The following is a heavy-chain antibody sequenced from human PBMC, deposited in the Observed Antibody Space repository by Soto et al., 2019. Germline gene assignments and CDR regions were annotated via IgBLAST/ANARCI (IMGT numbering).Heavy chain of an antibody. Sequence: SQTLSLTCTVSGGSISSYYWSWIRQPPGKGLEWIGYIYYSGSTNYNPSLKSRVTISVDTSKNQFSLKLSSVTAADTAVYYCARVSTDTAMVTASYYYYYGMDVWGQGTTVTVSS. CDR3: ARVSTDTAMVTASYYYYYGMDV. J-gene: IGHJ6*02. CDR1: GGSISSYY. D-gene: IGHD5-18*01. V-gene: IGHV4-59*01. CDR2: IYYSGST.